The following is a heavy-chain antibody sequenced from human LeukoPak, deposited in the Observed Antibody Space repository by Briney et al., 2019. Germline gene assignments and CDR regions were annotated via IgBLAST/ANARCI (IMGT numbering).Heavy chain of an antibody. CDR2: IYYSGST. Sequence: SETLSLTCTVSGGSISSSSYYWGWIRQPPGKGLEWIGSIYYSGSTYYNPSLKSRVTISVDTSKNQFSLKLSSVTAADTAVYYCAREDCSGASRYFDLWGRGTLVTVSS. D-gene: IGHD2-15*01. J-gene: IGHJ2*01. CDR1: GGSISSSSYY. CDR3: AREDCSGASRYFDL. V-gene: IGHV4-39*07.